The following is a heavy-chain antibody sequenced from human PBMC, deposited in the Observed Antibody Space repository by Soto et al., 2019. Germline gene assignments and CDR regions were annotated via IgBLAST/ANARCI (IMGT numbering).Heavy chain of an antibody. V-gene: IGHV3-30-3*01. CDR3: AREGERNGVAKFDY. CDR1: GFTFSTYA. J-gene: IGHJ4*02. CDR2: ISYDGSNN. D-gene: IGHD3-16*01. Sequence: QVQLVESGGGVVQPGTSLRLSCAASGFTFSTYAMHWVRQAPGKGLEWVAVISYDGSNNYYADSVKGRFTISRDNSKNTLYLQMNSLRAEDTAVYYCAREGERNGVAKFDYWGQGTLVTASS.